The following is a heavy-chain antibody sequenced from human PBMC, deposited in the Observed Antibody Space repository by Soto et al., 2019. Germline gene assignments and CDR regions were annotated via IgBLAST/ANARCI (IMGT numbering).Heavy chain of an antibody. CDR3: ARDQDSSSPDYYYYYGMDV. CDR1: GFTFSSYG. J-gene: IGHJ6*02. V-gene: IGHV3-30*03. D-gene: IGHD6-6*01. CDR2: ISYDGSNK. Sequence: GGSLRLSCAASGFTFSSYGMHWVRQAPGKGLEWVAVISYDGSNKYYADSVKGRFTISRDNSKNTLYLQMNSLRAEDTAVYYCARDQDSSSPDYYYYYGMDVWGQGTTVTVSS.